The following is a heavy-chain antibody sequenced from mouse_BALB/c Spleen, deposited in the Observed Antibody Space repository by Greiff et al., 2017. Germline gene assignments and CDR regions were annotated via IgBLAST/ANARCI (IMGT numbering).Heavy chain of an antibody. CDR2: ISSGSSTI. J-gene: IGHJ2*01. Sequence: EVKLMESGGGLVQPGGSRKLSCAASGFTFSSFGMHWVRQAPEKGLEWVAYISSGSSTIYYADTVKGRFTISRDNPKNTLFLQMTSLRSEDTAMYYCARGGVGYGNFFDYWGQGTTLTVSS. D-gene: IGHD2-10*02. CDR1: GFTFSSFG. V-gene: IGHV5-17*02. CDR3: ARGGVGYGNFFDY.